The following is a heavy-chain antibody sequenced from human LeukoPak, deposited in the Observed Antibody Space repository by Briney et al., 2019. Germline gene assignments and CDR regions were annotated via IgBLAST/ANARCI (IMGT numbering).Heavy chain of an antibody. Sequence: PGGSLRLSCAASGFTFSSYGMHWVRQAPGKGLEWVAFIRYDGSNKYYADSVKGRFTISRDNSKNTLYLQMNSLRAEDTAVYYCAKDWGTSRPRAEYFQHWGQGTLVTVSS. J-gene: IGHJ1*01. V-gene: IGHV3-30*02. CDR2: IRYDGSNK. CDR1: GFTFSSYG. D-gene: IGHD2-2*01. CDR3: AKDWGTSRPRAEYFQH.